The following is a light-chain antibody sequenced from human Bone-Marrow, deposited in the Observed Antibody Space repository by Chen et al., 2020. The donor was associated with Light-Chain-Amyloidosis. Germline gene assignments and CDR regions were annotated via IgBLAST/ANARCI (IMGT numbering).Light chain of an antibody. CDR1: EDIRVY. J-gene: IGKJ1*01. CDR2: FAS. CDR3: QQSYSAWT. Sequence: DTQLPQSPSPLSASLGDRVTITCRASEDIRVYLNWYQQKPGKAPKLLIYFASNLEAWVPSRFSGSGSGTDFTLTISSLQPEDSATYYCQQSYSAWTFGQGTKVDIK. V-gene: IGKV1-39*01.